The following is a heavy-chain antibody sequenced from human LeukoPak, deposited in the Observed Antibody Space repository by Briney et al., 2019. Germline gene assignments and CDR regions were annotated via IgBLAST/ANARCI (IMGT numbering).Heavy chain of an antibody. CDR1: GGSITSNYHY. D-gene: IGHD3-22*01. V-gene: IGHV4-39*01. CDR3: ARLLGSSYYSFDS. CDR2: IYHGGPT. Sequence: SETLSLTCTVSGGSITSNYHYWGWIRQPPGEGLEWMGNIYHGGPTYYSPSLQSRITISVDTSKNQFYVKLRSVTAADTAVYYCARLLGSSYYSFDSWGQGTLVTVSS. J-gene: IGHJ4*02.